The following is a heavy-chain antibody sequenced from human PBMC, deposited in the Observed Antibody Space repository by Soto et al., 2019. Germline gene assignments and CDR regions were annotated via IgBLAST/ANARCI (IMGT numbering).Heavy chain of an antibody. J-gene: IGHJ4*02. CDR1: GFTFSSYW. V-gene: IGHV3-74*03. CDR2: IDTYGTDT. CDR3: VSGLGNSHY. D-gene: IGHD1-1*01. Sequence: GGSLRLSCAASGFTFSSYWMHWVRQAPGEGLVWISFIDTYGTDTKYADSVKGRFTTSRDNAKNTLYLLMNSLRAEDTAVYYCVSGLGNSHYWGQGTLVTASS.